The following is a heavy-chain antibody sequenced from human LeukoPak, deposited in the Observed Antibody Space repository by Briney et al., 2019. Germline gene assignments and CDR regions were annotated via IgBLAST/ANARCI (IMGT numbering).Heavy chain of an antibody. CDR2: IRYDGNNK. CDR1: GFAFSSSG. D-gene: IGHD2-8*02. J-gene: IGHJ4*02. Sequence: GGSLRPSCAASGFAFSSSGMHWVRQAPGKGLEWVAFIRYDGNNKYYADSVKGRFTISRDNSKNTLYLQMNSLRAEDTALYYCAKMSGPFDYWGQGTLVTVSS. V-gene: IGHV3-30*02. CDR3: AKMSGPFDY.